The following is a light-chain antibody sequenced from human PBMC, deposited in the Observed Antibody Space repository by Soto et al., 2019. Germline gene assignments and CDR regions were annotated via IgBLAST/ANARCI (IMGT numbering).Light chain of an antibody. Sequence: IMMTQSPATLSVTPGERATLSCRAGQTIYSNVAWYQQRPGQAPRLLIYRASTRATGVPARFSGSGSGTEFTLTISGLQSEDFALYYCQQYQNLWTFGQGTMVDI. CDR3: QQYQNLWT. V-gene: IGKV3-15*01. CDR1: QTIYSN. CDR2: RAS. J-gene: IGKJ1*01.